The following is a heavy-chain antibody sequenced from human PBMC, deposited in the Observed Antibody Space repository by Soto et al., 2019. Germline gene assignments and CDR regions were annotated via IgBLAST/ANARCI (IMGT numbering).Heavy chain of an antibody. CDR1: GGSFSGYY. Sequence: SETLSLTCAVYGGSFSGYYWSWIRQPPGKGLEWIGEINHSGSTNYNPSLKSRVTISVDTSKNQFSLKLSSVTAADTAVYYCASTWRPHWYFDLWGRGTLVTVSS. V-gene: IGHV4-34*01. D-gene: IGHD3-16*01. CDR2: INHSGST. CDR3: ASTWRPHWYFDL. J-gene: IGHJ2*01.